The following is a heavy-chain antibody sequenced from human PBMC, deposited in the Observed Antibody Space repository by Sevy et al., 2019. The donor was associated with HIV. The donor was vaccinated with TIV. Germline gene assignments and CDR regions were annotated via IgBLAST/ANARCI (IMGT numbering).Heavy chain of an antibody. D-gene: IGHD2-2*02. Sequence: GGSLRLSCAASGFTFSSYEMNWVRQAPGKGLEWVSYISSSGSTIYYADSVKGRFTIPRDNAKNSLYLQMNSLRAEDTAVYYWARYCSSTSCYNLVGFYYYYMDVWGKGTTVTVSS. CDR1: GFTFSSYE. CDR2: ISSSGSTI. V-gene: IGHV3-48*03. CDR3: ARYCSSTSCYNLVGFYYYYMDV. J-gene: IGHJ6*03.